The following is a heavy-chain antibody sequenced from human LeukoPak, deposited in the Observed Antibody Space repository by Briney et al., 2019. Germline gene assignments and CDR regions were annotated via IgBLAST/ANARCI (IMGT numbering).Heavy chain of an antibody. Sequence: ASVKVSCKAPGYTFTGYYRHWVRQAPGQGLEWMGRIIPILGIANYAQKFQGRVTITADKSTSTAYMELSSLRSEDTAVYYCARALLVRNGYNYSPNYFDYWGQGTLVTVSS. CDR2: IIPILGIA. V-gene: IGHV1-69*04. D-gene: IGHD5-24*01. CDR1: GYTFTGYY. J-gene: IGHJ4*02. CDR3: ARALLVRNGYNYSPNYFDY.